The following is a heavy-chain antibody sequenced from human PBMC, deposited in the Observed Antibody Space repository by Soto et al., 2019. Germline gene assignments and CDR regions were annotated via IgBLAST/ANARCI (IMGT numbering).Heavy chain of an antibody. Sequence: GRSLRLSCAPSGFTFSNYGMHWLRQAPGKGLAWAAVIWYDGSNKYYADSVKGRFTISRDNSKNTLYLQMNSLRAEDTAVYYCAREKGGSGSYYPYYYYYGMDVLGQGNTVTGS. CDR2: IWYDGSNK. J-gene: IGHJ6*02. V-gene: IGHV3-33*01. D-gene: IGHD3-10*01. CDR3: AREKGGSGSYYPYYYYYGMDV. CDR1: GFTFSNYG.